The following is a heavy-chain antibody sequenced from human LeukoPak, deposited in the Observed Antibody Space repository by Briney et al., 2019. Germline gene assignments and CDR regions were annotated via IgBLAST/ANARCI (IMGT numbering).Heavy chain of an antibody. CDR3: ARGEYGSGSYKIDY. D-gene: IGHD3-10*01. CDR1: GGSISSTSYY. J-gene: IGHJ4*02. Sequence: SETLSLTCTVSGGSISSTSYYWGWIRQPPGKGLEWIASIYYSGSTYDNPSLKSRVTISVDTSKNRFSLKLSSVTAADTAVYYCARGEYGSGSYKIDYWGQGTLVTVSS. V-gene: IGHV4-39*07. CDR2: IYYSGST.